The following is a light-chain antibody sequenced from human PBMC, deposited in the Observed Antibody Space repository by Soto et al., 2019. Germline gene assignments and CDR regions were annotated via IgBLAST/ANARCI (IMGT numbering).Light chain of an antibody. CDR3: CSYAGPSTI. V-gene: IGLV2-23*01. CDR1: SSDVGSYNF. CDR2: EGT. Sequence: QSALTQPASVSGSPGQSITMSCTGTSSDVGSYNFVSWLQQHPGKVPKLIIYEGTERPSGVSNRFSASKSGNTASLTISGLQPEDEADYYCCSYAGPSTIFGGGTKLTVL. J-gene: IGLJ2*01.